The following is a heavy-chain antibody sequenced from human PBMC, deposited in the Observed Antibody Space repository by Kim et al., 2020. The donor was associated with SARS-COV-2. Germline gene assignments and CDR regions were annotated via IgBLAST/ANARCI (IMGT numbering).Heavy chain of an antibody. CDR2: IIPIFGTA. CDR1: GGTFSNYA. V-gene: IGHV1-69*13. CDR3: ARDLRDSSSSVGWFDP. J-gene: IGHJ5*02. D-gene: IGHD6-6*01. Sequence: SVKVSCKASGGTFSNYAISWVRQAPGQGLEWMGGIIPIFGTANYAQKFQGRVTITADESTSTAYMELSSLRSEDTAVYYCARDLRDSSSSVGWFDPWGQGTLVTVSS.